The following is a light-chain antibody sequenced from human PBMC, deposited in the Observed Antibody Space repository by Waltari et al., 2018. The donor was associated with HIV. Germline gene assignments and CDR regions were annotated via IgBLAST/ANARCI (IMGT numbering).Light chain of an antibody. CDR2: EGS. CDR1: SSDDGRYNL. CDR3: CSYAGSSTHVV. J-gene: IGLJ2*01. V-gene: IGLV2-23*01. Sequence: QSALTQPASVSGSPGQSITISCTGTSSDDGRYNLVSWYQQHPGKAPKLMIYEGSKRPSVVSNRFSGSKSGNTASLTISGLQAEDDADYYCCSYAGSSTHVVFGGGTKLTVL.